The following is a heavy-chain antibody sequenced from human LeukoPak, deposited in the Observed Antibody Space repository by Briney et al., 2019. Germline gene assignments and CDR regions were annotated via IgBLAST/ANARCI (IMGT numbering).Heavy chain of an antibody. V-gene: IGHV3-23*01. Sequence: GGSLRLSCAASGFTFSSYAMSWVRQAPGKGLERVSAISGSGGSTYYADSVKGRFTISRDNSKNTLYLQMNSLRAEDTAVYYCAKDRGDFWSGYYTYFSGAGPFDYWGQGTLVTVSS. CDR1: GFTFSSYA. J-gene: IGHJ4*02. D-gene: IGHD3-3*01. CDR3: AKDRGDFWSGYYTYFSGAGPFDY. CDR2: ISGSGGST.